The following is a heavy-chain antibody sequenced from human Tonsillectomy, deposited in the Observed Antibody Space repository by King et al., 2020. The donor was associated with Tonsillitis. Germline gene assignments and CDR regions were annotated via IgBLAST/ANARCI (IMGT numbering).Heavy chain of an antibody. D-gene: IGHD3-10*02. CDR3: CSRPTPRGLYDLDS. V-gene: IGHV1-24*01. Sequence: QLVQSGAEMKKPGASVKVSCKVSGNSLTFLSVHWVRLSPGKGLEWMGGFDPENGEPIYPQKFQGRVTMTEDTSTETAYMELSSLRSEDTAGYYWCSRPTPRGLYDLDSWGQGTLVTVSS. J-gene: IGHJ4*02. CDR2: FDPENGEP. CDR1: GNSLTFLS.